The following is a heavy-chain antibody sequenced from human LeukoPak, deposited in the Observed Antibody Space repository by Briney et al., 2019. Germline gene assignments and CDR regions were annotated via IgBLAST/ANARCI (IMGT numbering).Heavy chain of an antibody. CDR2: INHSGST. V-gene: IGHV4-34*01. J-gene: IGHJ3*02. CDR3: ARGNRCSGGSCYPDAFDI. D-gene: IGHD2-15*01. Sequence: SDTLSLTCAVYGGPLSGYYWSGIRQPPGKGLEWIGEINHSGSTNYNPSLKSRVTISVDTSKNQFSLKLSSVTAADTAVYYCARGNRCSGGSCYPDAFDIWGQGTMVTVSS. CDR1: GGPLSGYY.